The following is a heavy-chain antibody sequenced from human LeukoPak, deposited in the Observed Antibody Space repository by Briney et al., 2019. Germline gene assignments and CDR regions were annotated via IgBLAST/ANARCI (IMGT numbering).Heavy chain of an antibody. D-gene: IGHD3-22*01. CDR1: GGSICSYY. J-gene: IGHJ2*01. V-gene: IGHV4-59*01. CDR3: ARADYYDSSITQGYFDP. CDR2: IYYSGST. Sequence: SETLSLTCTVSGGSICSYYWSWIRQPPGKGLEWIGYIYYSGSTNYNPSLKSRVTISVDTSKNQFSLKLSSVTAADTAVYYCARADYYDSSITQGYFDPWGRGTLVTVSS.